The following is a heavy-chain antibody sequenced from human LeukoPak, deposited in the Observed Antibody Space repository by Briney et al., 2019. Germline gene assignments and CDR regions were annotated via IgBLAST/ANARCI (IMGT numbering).Heavy chain of an antibody. V-gene: IGHV1-2*02. CDR2: INPNSGGT. CDR3: AREDFYDSSGYYKNKEYFQH. J-gene: IGHJ1*01. Sequence: ASVKVSCKASGYTFTGYYMHWVRKAPGQGLGWMGWINPNSGGTNYAQKFQGRVTMTRDTSISTAYMELSWLRSDDTAVYYCAREDFYDSSGYYKNKEYFQHWGQGTLVTVSS. D-gene: IGHD3-22*01. CDR1: GYTFTGYY.